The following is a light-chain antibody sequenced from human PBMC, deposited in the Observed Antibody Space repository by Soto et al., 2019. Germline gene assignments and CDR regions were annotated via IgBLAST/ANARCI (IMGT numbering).Light chain of an antibody. CDR2: DAF. Sequence: EIVLTQSPATLSLSPGERATLSCRASKSIYTYLAWYQQKPGQAPRLLIYDAFNRATGIPARFSGSGSGTDFTLTISSLENEDFAVYDCQQYGSPTLTFGGGTKVDIK. CDR3: QQYGSPTLT. V-gene: IGKV3-11*01. CDR1: KSIYTY. J-gene: IGKJ4*01.